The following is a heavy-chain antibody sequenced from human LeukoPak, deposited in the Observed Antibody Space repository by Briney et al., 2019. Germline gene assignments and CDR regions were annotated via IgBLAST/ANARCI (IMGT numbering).Heavy chain of an antibody. CDR2: ISGSGGST. CDR3: TRDFGARGGDY. CDR1: GFTFSSFA. J-gene: IGHJ4*02. D-gene: IGHD3-16*01. V-gene: IGHV3-23*01. Sequence: GGSLRLSCAASGFTFSSFALSWVRQAPGKGLEWVSSISGSGGSTSYADSVKGRFTISRDISTNTLYLQMNSLRAEDTAVYYCTRDFGARGGDYWGQGTLVTVSS.